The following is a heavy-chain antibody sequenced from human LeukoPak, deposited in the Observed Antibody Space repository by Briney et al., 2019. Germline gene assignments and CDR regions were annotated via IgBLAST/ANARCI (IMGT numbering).Heavy chain of an antibody. V-gene: IGHV1-46*01. D-gene: IGHD3-22*01. Sequence: VASVTLSCKASGYSFTSFYMHWVRQAPGQGLEWMGLINPSGSNTGYAQKFQGRVTMTRDTSTSTVYMELSSLGSEDTAVYYCASANCVYDSSGYLDYWGQGTLVTVSS. CDR2: INPSGSNT. CDR1: GYSFTSFY. J-gene: IGHJ4*02. CDR3: ASANCVYDSSGYLDY.